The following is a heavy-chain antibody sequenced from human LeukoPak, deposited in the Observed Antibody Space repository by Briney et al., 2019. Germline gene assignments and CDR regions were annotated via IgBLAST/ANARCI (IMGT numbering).Heavy chain of an antibody. D-gene: IGHD2-2*03. CDR1: GFTFIGSA. V-gene: IGHV3-73*01. J-gene: IGHJ4*02. CDR3: PRWIIGRPDD. CDR2: IRSKANSYAT. Sequence: GGSLRLSCAAPGFTFIGSAMHLVCQASGKGLEWVGRIRSKANSYATAYAASVKGRFTISRDDSKNTAFLQMNSLKTEDTAVYYCPRWIIGRPDDWGQGTLVTVSS.